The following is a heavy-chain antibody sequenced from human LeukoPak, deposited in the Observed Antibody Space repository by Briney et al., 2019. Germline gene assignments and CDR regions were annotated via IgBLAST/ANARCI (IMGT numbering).Heavy chain of an antibody. CDR3: ATEVHIAAAASYYYYGMDV. CDR1: GYTLTELS. D-gene: IGHD6-13*01. V-gene: IGHV1-24*01. Sequence: ASVKVSCKVSGYTLTELSMHWVRQAPGKGLEWMGGFDPEDGETIYAQKFQGRVTMTEDTSTDTAYMELSSLRSEDTAVYYCATEVHIAAAASYYYYGMDVWGQGTTVTVSS. CDR2: FDPEDGET. J-gene: IGHJ6*02.